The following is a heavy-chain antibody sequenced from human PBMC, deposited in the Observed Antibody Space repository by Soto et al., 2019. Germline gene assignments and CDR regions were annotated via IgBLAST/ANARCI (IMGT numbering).Heavy chain of an antibody. J-gene: IGHJ5*02. D-gene: IGHD2-21*02. CDR2: VYVSGST. CDR3: ARDGETYGGGDCYLNWFDP. Sequence: QVQLQESGPGLVKSSETLSLTCTVSGGSISSSSWSWIRQPAGKGLEWIGRVYVSGSTNYSPSLKSRVTMSVDTSKNQVSLKLSAVTAADPAVYYCARDGETYGGGDCYLNWFDPWGQGTLVTVSS. CDR1: GGSISSSS. V-gene: IGHV4-4*07.